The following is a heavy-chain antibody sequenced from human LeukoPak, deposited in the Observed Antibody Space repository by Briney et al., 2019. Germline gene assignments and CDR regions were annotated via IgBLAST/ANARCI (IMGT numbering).Heavy chain of an antibody. D-gene: IGHD3-10*01. CDR3: ARLPVRGVITYNWFDP. CDR1: GYSFTSYW. Sequence: GESLKISCKGSGYSFTSYWIGWVRQMPGKGLEWMGIIYPGGSDTRYSPSFQGQVTISADKSISTAYLQWSSLKASDTAMYYCARLPVRGVITYNWFDPWGQGTLVTVSS. V-gene: IGHV5-51*01. J-gene: IGHJ5*02. CDR2: IYPGGSDT.